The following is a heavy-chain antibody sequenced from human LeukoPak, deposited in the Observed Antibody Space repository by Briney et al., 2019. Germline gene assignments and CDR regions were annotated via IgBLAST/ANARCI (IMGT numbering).Heavy chain of an antibody. CDR2: ISGSGGST. Sequence: AESLSLTCAASGFTFSSYGMSWIRQASGKGLEWVSAISGSGGSTYYADSVKGRFTISRDNSKNTLYLQMNSLRAEDTAVYYCAKDPRGYSYAEFDYWGQGTLVTVSS. CDR3: AKDPRGYSYAEFDY. D-gene: IGHD5-18*01. V-gene: IGHV3-23*01. CDR1: GFTFSSYG. J-gene: IGHJ4*02.